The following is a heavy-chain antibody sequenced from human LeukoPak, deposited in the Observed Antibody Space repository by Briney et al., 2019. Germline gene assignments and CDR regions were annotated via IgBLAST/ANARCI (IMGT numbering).Heavy chain of an antibody. CDR3: ARVGWKLLGPFDY. J-gene: IGHJ4*02. CDR1: GGSISSSYW. V-gene: IGHV4-4*02. Sequence: SETLSLTCGVSGGSISSSYWWSWVRQPPGKGLEWIGEIYHSGSTNYNPSLKSRVTISMDKSKNQFSLNLSSVTAADTAVYYCARVGWKLLGPFDYWGQGTLVTVSS. CDR2: IYHSGST. D-gene: IGHD4-23*01.